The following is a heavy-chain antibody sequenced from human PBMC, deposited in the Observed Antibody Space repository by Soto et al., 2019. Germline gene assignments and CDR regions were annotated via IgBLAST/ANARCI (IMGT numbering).Heavy chain of an antibody. V-gene: IGHV4-30-2*01. CDR3: ARDKITGLFDY. CDR2: IYHSGST. J-gene: IGHJ4*02. Sequence: SETLSLTCAVSGGSISSGGYSWSWIRQPPGKGLEWIGYIYHSGSTYYNPSLKSRVTISVDRSKNQFSLKLSSVTASDTAVYYCARDKITGLFDYWGQGTLVTVS. CDR1: GGSISSGGYS. D-gene: IGHD2-8*02.